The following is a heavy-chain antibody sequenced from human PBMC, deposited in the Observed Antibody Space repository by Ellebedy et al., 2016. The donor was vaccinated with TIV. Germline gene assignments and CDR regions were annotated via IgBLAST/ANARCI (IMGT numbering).Heavy chain of an antibody. Sequence: GESLKISCKGSGYSFTKYWIGWVRQMPGQGLEWMGHIYPGDSNIRYSPSFQGQVTISPDKSISAAYLQWSSLKASDTPMYYCAGLVSIRTQWFDAWGQGTLVTVSS. V-gene: IGHV5-51*01. J-gene: IGHJ5*02. CDR3: AGLVSIRTQWFDA. D-gene: IGHD2-2*01. CDR2: IYPGDSNI. CDR1: GYSFTKYW.